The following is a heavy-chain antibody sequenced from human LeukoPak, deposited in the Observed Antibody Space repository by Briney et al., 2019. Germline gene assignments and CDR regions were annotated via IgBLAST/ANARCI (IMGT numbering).Heavy chain of an antibody. J-gene: IGHJ6*03. V-gene: IGHV4-39*07. CDR3: ARGSRTVVVEDYYYMDV. CDR1: GGSISSSTYY. D-gene: IGHD2-15*01. CDR2: IYYSGST. Sequence: SETLSLTCTVSGGSISSSTYYWGWIRQPPGKGLEWIGSIYYSGSTYYNPSLKSRVTISIDTSNNQFSLKMSSVTAADTAVYYCARGSRTVVVEDYYYMDVWGKGTTVTVSS.